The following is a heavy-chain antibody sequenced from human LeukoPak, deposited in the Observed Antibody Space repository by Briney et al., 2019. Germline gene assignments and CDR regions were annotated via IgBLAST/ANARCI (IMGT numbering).Heavy chain of an antibody. J-gene: IGHJ6*02. CDR1: GFTFSSYA. D-gene: IGHD3-16*01. V-gene: IGHV3-7*03. CDR3: ARGGGLDV. CDR2: INHNGNVN. Sequence: PGGSLRLSCAASGFTFSSYAMHWARQASGKGLEWVASINHNGNVNYYVDSVKGRFTISRDNAKNSLYLQMSNLRAEDTAVYFCARGGGLDVWGQGATVTVSS.